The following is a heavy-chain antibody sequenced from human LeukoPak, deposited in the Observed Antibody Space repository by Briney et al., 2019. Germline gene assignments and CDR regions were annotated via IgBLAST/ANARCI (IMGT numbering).Heavy chain of an antibody. V-gene: IGHV3-23*01. CDR2: ISGSGGST. D-gene: IGHD2-2*01. Sequence: PGGSLRLSCAASGFTFSNAWMSWVRQAPGKGLEWVSAISGSGGSTYYADSVKGRFTISRDNSKNTLYLQMNSLRAEDTAVYYCAKGLIVVVPAAKSIDYWGQGTLVTVSS. J-gene: IGHJ4*02. CDR1: GFTFSNAW. CDR3: AKGLIVVVPAAKSIDY.